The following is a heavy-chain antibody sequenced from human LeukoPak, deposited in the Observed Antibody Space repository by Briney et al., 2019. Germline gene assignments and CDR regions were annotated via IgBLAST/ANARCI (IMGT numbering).Heavy chain of an antibody. Sequence: ASVKVSCKASGYTFNSYGITWVRQAPGQGLEWMGWISAYNGNTNYAQKLQGRVTMTTDTSTSTAYMKLRSLRSDDTAVFYCARSRQDYSSSWYYFDYWGQGTLVTVSS. CDR1: GYTFNSYG. CDR2: ISAYNGNT. J-gene: IGHJ4*02. CDR3: ARSRQDYSSSWYYFDY. D-gene: IGHD6-13*01. V-gene: IGHV1-18*01.